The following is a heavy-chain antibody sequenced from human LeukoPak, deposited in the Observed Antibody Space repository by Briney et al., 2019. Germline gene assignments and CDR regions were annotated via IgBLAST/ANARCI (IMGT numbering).Heavy chain of an antibody. CDR2: INPKSGGT. D-gene: IGHD1-26*01. Sequence: ASVKVSCKASEYTFTYYYMHWVRQAPGQGLEWMGRINPKSGGTNYAQTFQGRVTMTRDTSITTAYMDLTRLRSAAPAVYYCARGAGSYGSAFDIWGQGTMVIVSS. V-gene: IGHV1-2*06. CDR3: ARGAGSYGSAFDI. CDR1: EYTFTYYY. J-gene: IGHJ3*02.